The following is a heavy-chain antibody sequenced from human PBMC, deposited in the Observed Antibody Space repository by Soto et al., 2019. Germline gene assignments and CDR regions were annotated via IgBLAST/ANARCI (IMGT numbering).Heavy chain of an antibody. D-gene: IGHD5-12*01. CDR3: VRDRGYTGYDLEY. J-gene: IGHJ4*02. Sequence: EVQLVESGGGFVQPGGSLRLSCAASGFTFRSYAMNWVRQAPGKGLEWVSYINSGSSTIYYADSAKGRFTISRDNAKNSLYLQMNSLRDEDTAVYFSVRDRGYTGYDLEYWGQGDLVTVSS. CDR2: INSGSSTI. V-gene: IGHV3-48*02. CDR1: GFTFRSYA.